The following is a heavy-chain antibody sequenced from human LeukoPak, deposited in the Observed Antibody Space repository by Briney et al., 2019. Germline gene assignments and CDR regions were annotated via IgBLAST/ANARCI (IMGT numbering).Heavy chain of an antibody. Sequence: GGSLRLSCAASGFTFSNAWMSWVRQAPGRGLEWLGRTNGGTTDYAAPVKGRFTISRDDSKDTLHLQMDSLKAEDTAVYYCTTGGVDTDYWGQGTLVTVSS. J-gene: IGHJ4*02. D-gene: IGHD3-3*01. CDR1: GFTFSNAW. CDR3: TTGGVDTDY. V-gene: IGHV3-15*01. CDR2: TNGGTT.